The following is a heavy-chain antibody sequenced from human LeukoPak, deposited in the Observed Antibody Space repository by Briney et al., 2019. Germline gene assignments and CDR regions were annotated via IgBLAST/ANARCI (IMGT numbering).Heavy chain of an antibody. CDR1: GFSFSDYE. J-gene: IGHJ4*02. V-gene: IGHV3-48*03. CDR3: AKDDARWELLD. D-gene: IGHD1-26*01. Sequence: GGSLRLSCAASGFSFSDYEMNWVRQAPGKGLEWVSNISPSGGTKYYADSVKGRFTISRDNAKNSLYLQMNSLRAEDTAVYYCAKDDARWELLDWGQGTLVTVSS. CDR2: ISPSGGTK.